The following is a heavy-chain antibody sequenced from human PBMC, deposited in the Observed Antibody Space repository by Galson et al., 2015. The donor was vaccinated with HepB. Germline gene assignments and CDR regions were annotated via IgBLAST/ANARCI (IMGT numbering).Heavy chain of an antibody. Sequence: CAISGDSVSSDSATWNWIRQSPSRGLEWLGRTYYRSKWHNDYALSVKSRISINADTSKNQISLQLNSVSPEDTAVYFCAREGNYYGSGGYRDGLEFWGQGTMVTVSS. D-gene: IGHD3-10*01. CDR1: GDSVSSDSAT. CDR3: AREGNYYGSGGYRDGLEF. J-gene: IGHJ3*01. V-gene: IGHV6-1*01. CDR2: TYYRSKWHN.